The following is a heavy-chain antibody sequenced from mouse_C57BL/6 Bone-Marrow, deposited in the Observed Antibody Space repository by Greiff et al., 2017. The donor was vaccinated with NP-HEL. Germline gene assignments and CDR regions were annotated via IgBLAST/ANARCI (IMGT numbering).Heavy chain of an antibody. CDR1: GYAFSSSW. J-gene: IGHJ2*01. CDR2: IYPGDGDT. Sequence: VQLQQSGPELVKPGASVKISCKASGYAFSSSWMNWVKQRPGKGLEWIGRIYPGDGDTNYNGKFKGKATLTADKSSSTAYMQLSSLTSEDSAVYFCARAAPFDYWGKGTTLTVSS. CDR3: ARAAPFDY. V-gene: IGHV1-82*01.